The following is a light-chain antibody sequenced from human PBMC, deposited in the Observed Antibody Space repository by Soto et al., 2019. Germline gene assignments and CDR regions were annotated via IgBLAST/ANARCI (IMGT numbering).Light chain of an antibody. CDR2: WAS. CDR3: QQYYSSPT. Sequence: DIVMTQSPDSLAVSLGERATINCKSSQGVLYTSNNKNYLAWYQHKLGQPPKLLIYWASTRESGVPDRFSGSGSGTDFTLTISSLQAEDVAVYYCQQYYSSPTFGGGTKVEI. V-gene: IGKV4-1*01. J-gene: IGKJ4*01. CDR1: QGVLYTSNNKNY.